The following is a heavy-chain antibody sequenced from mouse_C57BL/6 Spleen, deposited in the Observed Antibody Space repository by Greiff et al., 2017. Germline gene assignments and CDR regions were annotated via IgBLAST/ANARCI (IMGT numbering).Heavy chain of an antibody. CDR1: GYSFTDYN. CDR2: INPNYGTT. Sequence: EVKLMESGPELVKPGASVKISCKASGYSFTDYNMNWVKQSNGKSLEWIGVINPNYGTTSYNQKFKGKATLTVDQSSSTAYMQLNSLTSEDSAVYYCARTQDYGSSYGYFDVWGTGTTVTVSS. J-gene: IGHJ1*03. D-gene: IGHD1-1*01. V-gene: IGHV1-39*01. CDR3: ARTQDYGSSYGYFDV.